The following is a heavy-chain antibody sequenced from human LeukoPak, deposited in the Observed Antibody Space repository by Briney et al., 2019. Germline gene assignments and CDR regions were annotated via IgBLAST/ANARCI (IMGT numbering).Heavy chain of an antibody. CDR2: ITGDCNYI. CDR3: ARERNFYYFDY. J-gene: IGHJ4*02. D-gene: IGHD3-3*01. V-gene: IGHV3-21*01. Sequence: GSLRLSCAASGFTFNDYTMTWVRQAPGKGLEWVSSITGDCNYIFYADSVKGRFTISRDNAQNSLFLELNSLRGEDTAVYYCARERNFYYFDYWGQGALVTVSS. CDR1: GFTFNDYT.